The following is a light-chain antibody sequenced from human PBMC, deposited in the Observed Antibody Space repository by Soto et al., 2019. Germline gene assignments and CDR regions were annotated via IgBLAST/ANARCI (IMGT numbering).Light chain of an antibody. Sequence: EIVLTQSPATLSLSPGERATLSCRASQSVSSYLAWYQHKPGQAPRLLIYDASNRVNGVPARFTGSGSGTDFTLSISSLEPEDFAVYFCQQRGNWPITFGQGTRLEIK. J-gene: IGKJ5*01. CDR1: QSVSSY. CDR2: DAS. V-gene: IGKV3-11*01. CDR3: QQRGNWPIT.